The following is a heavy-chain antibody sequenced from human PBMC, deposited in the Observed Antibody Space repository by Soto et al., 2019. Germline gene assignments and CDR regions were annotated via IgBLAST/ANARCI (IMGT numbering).Heavy chain of an antibody. Sequence: QLQLVQSGAEVKKPGSSVKVSCKAPGGTFSSYAISWLRQAPGQGLEWMGGIIPIFGTANYAQKFQGRVTITADESTRTGYMELSSLRSEDTAVYYCARSQGGSSSLDIYYYYYYGMDVWGQVTTVTVSS. J-gene: IGHJ6*02. CDR2: IIPIFGTA. CDR3: ARSQGGSSSLDIYYYYYYGMDV. CDR1: GGTFSSYA. D-gene: IGHD2-15*01. V-gene: IGHV1-69*01.